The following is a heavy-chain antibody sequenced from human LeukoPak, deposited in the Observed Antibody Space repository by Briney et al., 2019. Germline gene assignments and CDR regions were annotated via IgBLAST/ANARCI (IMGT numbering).Heavy chain of an antibody. V-gene: IGHV3-33*06. D-gene: IGHD5-18*01. CDR1: GFTFSGYG. J-gene: IGHJ4*02. Sequence: GGSLRLSCAASGFTFSGYGMHWVRQAPDKGLEWVAVIWYDGNNKYYAESVKGRFTISRDNSKNTLYLQMNSLRAGDTAVYYCAKDWGYTTMVSYYFDYWGQGALVTVSS. CDR2: IWYDGNNK. CDR3: AKDWGYTTMVSYYFDY.